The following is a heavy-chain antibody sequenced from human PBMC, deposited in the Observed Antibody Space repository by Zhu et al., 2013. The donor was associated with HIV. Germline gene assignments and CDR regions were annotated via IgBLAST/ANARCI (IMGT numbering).Heavy chain of an antibody. CDR2: INPNSGGT. V-gene: IGHV1-2*04. CDR1: GYTFTGYY. D-gene: IGHD1-26*01. J-gene: IGHJ6*02. Sequence: QVQLVQSGAEVKKPGASVKVSCKASGYTFTGYYMHWVRQAPGQGLEWMGWINPNSGGTNYAQKFQGWVTMTRDTSISTAYMELSRLRSDDTAVYYCARDSRSGSYYEWPSGMDVWGQGTTVTVSS. CDR3: ARDSRSGSYYEWPSGMDV.